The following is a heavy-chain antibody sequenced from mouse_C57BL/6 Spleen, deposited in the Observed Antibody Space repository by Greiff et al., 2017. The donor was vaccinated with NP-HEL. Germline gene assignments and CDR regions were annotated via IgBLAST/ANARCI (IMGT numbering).Heavy chain of an antibody. J-gene: IGHJ4*01. CDR2: IHPNRGST. Sequence: VQLQQSGAELVKPGASVKLSCKASGYTFTSYWMHWVKPRPGQGLEWIGMIHPNRGSTNYNEKFKSTATMTVDKSSSTAYMQLSSLTSEDSAVYYCARDDLGDYAMDYWGQGTSVTVSS. CDR1: GYTFTSYW. V-gene: IGHV1-64*01. CDR3: ARDDLGDYAMDY. D-gene: IGHD4-1*01.